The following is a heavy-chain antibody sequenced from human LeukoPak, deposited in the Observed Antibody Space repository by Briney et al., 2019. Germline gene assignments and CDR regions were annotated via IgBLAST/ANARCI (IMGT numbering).Heavy chain of an antibody. D-gene: IGHD3-22*01. CDR2: IYHSGST. Sequence: SGTLSLTCAVSGGSISSSNWWSWVRQPPGKGLEWIGEIYHSGSTNHNPSLKSRVTILVDKSKNQFSLKLSSVTAADTAVYYCARDPPRSNGYYSWFDPWGQGTLVTVSS. CDR3: ARDPPRSNGYYSWFDP. CDR1: GGSISSSNW. J-gene: IGHJ5*02. V-gene: IGHV4-4*02.